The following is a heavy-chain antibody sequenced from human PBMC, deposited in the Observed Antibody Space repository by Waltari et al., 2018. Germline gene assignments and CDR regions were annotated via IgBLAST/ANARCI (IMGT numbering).Heavy chain of an antibody. V-gene: IGHV3-48*01. D-gene: IGHD6-13*01. Sequence: EVQLVESGGGLVQPGGSLRLSCAASGFTFRSYSMNWVRQAPGKGLEWVSYISSSSSTIYYADSVKGRFTISRDNAKNSLYLQMNSLRAEDTAVYYCARHRLWYSSSPNGNWFDPWGQGTLVTVSS. J-gene: IGHJ5*02. CDR1: GFTFRSYS. CDR2: ISSSSSTI. CDR3: ARHRLWYSSSPNGNWFDP.